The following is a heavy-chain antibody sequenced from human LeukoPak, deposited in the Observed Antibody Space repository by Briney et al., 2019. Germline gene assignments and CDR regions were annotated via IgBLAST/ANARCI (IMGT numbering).Heavy chain of an antibody. J-gene: IGHJ5*02. V-gene: IGHV3-48*03. CDR3: AREICGGDCYSGWFDP. D-gene: IGHD2-21*02. Sequence: GGSLRLSCAASGFTFSSYEMNWVRQAPGKWLEWVSYIISSGSTIYYADSVKGRFTISRDNAKNSLYLQMNSLRAEDTAVYYCAREICGGDCYSGWFDPWGQGTLVTVSS. CDR2: IISSGSTI. CDR1: GFTFSSYE.